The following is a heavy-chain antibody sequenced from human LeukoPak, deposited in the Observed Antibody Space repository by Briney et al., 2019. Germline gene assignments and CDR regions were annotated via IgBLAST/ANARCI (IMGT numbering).Heavy chain of an antibody. V-gene: IGHV1-2*02. J-gene: IGHJ3*02. CDR1: GYTFTAYY. Sequence: GASVKVSCKASGYTFTAYYMRWVRQAPGQGLEWMGWINPNSGGTNYAQKFQGRVTMTRDTSISTAYMELSRLRSDDTAVYYCARDCYDSSGFGAFDIWGQGTMVTVSS. D-gene: IGHD3-22*01. CDR3: ARDCYDSSGFGAFDI. CDR2: INPNSGGT.